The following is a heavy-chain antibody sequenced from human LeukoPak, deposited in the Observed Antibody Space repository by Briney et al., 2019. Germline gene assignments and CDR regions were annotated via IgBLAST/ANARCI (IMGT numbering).Heavy chain of an antibody. Sequence: PGGSLRLSCAASGFTFSSYEMNWVRQAPGKGLEWVSYISSSGSTIYCADSVKGRFTISRDNAKNSLYLQMNSLRAEDTAVYYCARAIRRWFDPWGQGTLVTVSS. CDR1: GFTFSSYE. CDR2: ISSSGSTI. V-gene: IGHV3-48*03. J-gene: IGHJ5*02. CDR3: ARAIRRWFDP.